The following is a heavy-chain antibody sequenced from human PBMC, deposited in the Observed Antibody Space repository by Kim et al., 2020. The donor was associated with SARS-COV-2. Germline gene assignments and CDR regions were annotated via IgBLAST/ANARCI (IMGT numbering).Heavy chain of an antibody. CDR1: GYTFTSYA. D-gene: IGHD1-26*01. CDR2: INAGNGNT. Sequence: ASVKVSCKASGYTFTSYAMHWVRQAPGQRLEWMGWINAGNGNTTYSQKFQGRVTITRDTSASTAYMELSSLRSEDTAVYYCARGYSGSHGAFDIWGQGTMVTVSS. J-gene: IGHJ3*02. V-gene: IGHV1-3*01. CDR3: ARGYSGSHGAFDI.